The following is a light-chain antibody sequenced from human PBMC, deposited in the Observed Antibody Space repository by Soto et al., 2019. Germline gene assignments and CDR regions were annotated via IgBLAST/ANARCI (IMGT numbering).Light chain of an antibody. Sequence: SYELTQPPSVSVAPGKTARITCGGNNIRSKSVHWYQQKPGQAPVLVIYYDSDRPSGIPERFSGSNSGNTATLTISRVEAGDEADYYCQVWDSSSDHHVFGTGTKVTVL. CDR3: QVWDSSSDHHV. V-gene: IGLV3-21*04. CDR2: YDS. J-gene: IGLJ1*01. CDR1: NIRSKS.